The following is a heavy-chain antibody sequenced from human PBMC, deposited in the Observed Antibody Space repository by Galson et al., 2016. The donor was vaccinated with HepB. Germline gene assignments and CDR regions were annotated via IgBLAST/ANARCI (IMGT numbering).Heavy chain of an antibody. V-gene: IGHV3-74*01. J-gene: IGHJ3*02. CDR1: GFSFSNYL. D-gene: IGHD6-19*01. CDR2: IDDGAMSA. CDR3: ARDGDEQWPDGFHI. Sequence: SLRLSCAASGFSFSNYLMHWVRQAPGKGLVWVSRIDDGAMSASYADSVKGRFTITRDNAKNTLYLQMNSLRAEDTAVYYCARDGDEQWPDGFHIWGQGTMVTVSS.